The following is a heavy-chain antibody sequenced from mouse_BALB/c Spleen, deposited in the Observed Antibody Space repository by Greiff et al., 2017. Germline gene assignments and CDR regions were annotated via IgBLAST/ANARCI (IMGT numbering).Heavy chain of an antibody. CDR2: IWGGGST. CDR1: GFSLTDYG. D-gene: IGHD4-1*01. Sequence: VKLMESGPGLVAPSQSLSITCTVSGFSLTDYGVSWIRQPPGKGLEWLGVIWGGGSTYYNSALKSRLSISKDNSKSQVFLKMNSLQTDDTAMYYCAKPELGRALYYAMDYWGQGTSVTVSS. J-gene: IGHJ4*01. CDR3: AKPELGRALYYAMDY. V-gene: IGHV2-6-5*01.